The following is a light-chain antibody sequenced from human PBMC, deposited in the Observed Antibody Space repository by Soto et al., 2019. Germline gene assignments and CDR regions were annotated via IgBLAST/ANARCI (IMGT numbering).Light chain of an antibody. CDR3: QQRSNWPPIT. CDR2: EVS. J-gene: IGKJ3*01. V-gene: IGKV3-11*01. CDR1: QTVSSS. Sequence: EIVLTQSPATLSLSPGERATLSCRASQTVSSSLAWYQQKPGQAPRLLIYEVSNRATGIPARFSGSGSGADFTLTISSLEPGDFAVYYCQQRSNWPPITFGPGTKVDLK.